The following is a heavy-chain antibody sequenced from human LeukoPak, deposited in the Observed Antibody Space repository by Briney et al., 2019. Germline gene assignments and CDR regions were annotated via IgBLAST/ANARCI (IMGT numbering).Heavy chain of an antibody. Sequence: EASVKVSCKASGYTFTCYYMHWVRQAPGQGLEWMGIINPSGGSTSYAQKFQGRVTMTRDMSTSTVYMELSGLRSEDTAVYYCARVGSINWFDPWGQGTLVTVSS. J-gene: IGHJ5*02. CDR1: GYTFTCYY. D-gene: IGHD3-10*01. CDR2: INPSGGST. V-gene: IGHV1-46*01. CDR3: ARVGSINWFDP.